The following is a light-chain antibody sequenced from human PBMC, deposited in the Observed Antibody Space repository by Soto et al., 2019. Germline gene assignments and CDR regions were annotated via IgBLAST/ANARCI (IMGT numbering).Light chain of an antibody. V-gene: IGLV1-51*01. CDR2: DNN. CDR3: GTWDSSLNLVV. Sequence: QSVLTQPPSVSAAPGQKVTISCSGSSSNIGNNYVSWYQQLPGTAPKLLIYDNNKRPSGIPNRFSGSESGTSATLGITGLQTGEEADYYCGTWDSSLNLVVFGGGTKVTVL. CDR1: SSNIGNNY. J-gene: IGLJ2*01.